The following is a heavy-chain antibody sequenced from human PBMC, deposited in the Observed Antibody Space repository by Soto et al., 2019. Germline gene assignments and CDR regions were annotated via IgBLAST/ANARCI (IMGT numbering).Heavy chain of an antibody. Sequence: SVKVSFKASGGTFSSYAISWLRQAPGQGLEWMGGIIPIFGTANYAQKFQGRVTITADESTSTAYMELSSLRSEDTAVYYCARPIVGASNFDYWGQGTLVTVS. V-gene: IGHV1-69*13. D-gene: IGHD1-26*01. CDR1: GGTFSSYA. CDR3: ARPIVGASNFDY. CDR2: IIPIFGTA. J-gene: IGHJ4*02.